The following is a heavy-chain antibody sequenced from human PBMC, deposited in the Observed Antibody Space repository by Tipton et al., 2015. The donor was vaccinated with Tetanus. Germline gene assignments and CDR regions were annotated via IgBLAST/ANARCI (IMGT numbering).Heavy chain of an antibody. CDR2: ISASGRNT. CDR3: ATVGLVTASVKY. V-gene: IGHV3-23*01. J-gene: IGHJ4*01. CDR1: GFTFSNYA. D-gene: IGHD2-21*02. Sequence: GSLRLSCAASGFTFSNYAMIWVRQAPGKGLEWVSAISASGRNTYYADSVKGRFTSSRDNSKNIHYLEMSSLRAEDTAVYYCATVGLVTASVKYWGQGTLVTVSS.